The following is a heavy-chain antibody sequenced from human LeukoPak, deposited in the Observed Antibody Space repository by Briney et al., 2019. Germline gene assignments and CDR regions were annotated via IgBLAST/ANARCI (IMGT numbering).Heavy chain of an antibody. J-gene: IGHJ4*02. CDR1: GYTFTGYY. Sequence: ASVKVSCKASGYTFTGYYMHWVRQAPGQGLEWMGWTNPDSGATNYAQKFQGRVTMTRDTSISTAYMEVDSLTSDDTAVYYCAVDYGATGGWGQGTLVTVSS. CDR3: AVDYGATGG. CDR2: TNPDSGAT. D-gene: IGHD4-17*01. V-gene: IGHV1-2*02.